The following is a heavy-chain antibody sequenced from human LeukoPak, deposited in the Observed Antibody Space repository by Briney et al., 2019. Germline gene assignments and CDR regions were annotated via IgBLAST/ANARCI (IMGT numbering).Heavy chain of an antibody. J-gene: IGHJ5*02. V-gene: IGHV4-59*01. Sequence: PSETLFLTCAVYGGSFSNYYWSWIRQPPGKGLEWIGYIYYSGSTNYNPSLKSRVTISVDTSKNQFSLKLSSVTAADTAVYYCARGKISYSSSGSTQGWFDPWGQGTLVTVSS. CDR1: GGSFSNYY. CDR2: IYYSGST. CDR3: ARGKISYSSSGSTQGWFDP. D-gene: IGHD6-13*01.